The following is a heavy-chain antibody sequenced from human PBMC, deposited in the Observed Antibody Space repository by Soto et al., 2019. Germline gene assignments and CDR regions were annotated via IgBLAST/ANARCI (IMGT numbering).Heavy chain of an antibody. Sequence: RLSCAASGFTFSSYGMHWVRQAPGKGLEWVAVIWYDGSNKYYADSVKGRFTISRDNSKNTLYLQMNSLRAEDTAVYYCASGYYYDCNGYYARRDFYAYWGQGTLVTVSS. CDR2: IWYDGSNK. CDR3: ASGYYYDCNGYYARRDFYAY. J-gene: IGHJ4*02. CDR1: GFTFSSYG. V-gene: IGHV3-33*01. D-gene: IGHD3-22*01.